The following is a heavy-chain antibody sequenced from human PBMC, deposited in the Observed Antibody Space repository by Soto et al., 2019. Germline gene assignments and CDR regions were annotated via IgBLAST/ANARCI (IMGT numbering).Heavy chain of an antibody. V-gene: IGHV5-51*01. Sequence: KRLEGVGIIYPGDSDTRYSPSFQGQVTISADKSISTAYLQWSSLKASDTAMYYCARHVVLVPAAPPGYYYYGMDVWGQGTTVTVSS. D-gene: IGHD2-2*01. CDR2: IYPGDSDT. CDR3: ARHVVLVPAAPPGYYYYGMDV. J-gene: IGHJ6*02.